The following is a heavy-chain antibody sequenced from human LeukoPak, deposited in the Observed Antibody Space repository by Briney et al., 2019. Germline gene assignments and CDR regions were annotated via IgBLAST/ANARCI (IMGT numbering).Heavy chain of an antibody. CDR3: AKGPLTRYSNCFDY. CDR1: GFTFSSYA. Sequence: GGSLRLSCAASGFTFSSYAMSWVRQAPGKGLEWVSAISGSGGSTYYADSVKGRFTISRDNSENTLYLQMNGLRAEDTAVYYCAKGPLTRYSNCFDYWGQGTLVTVSS. CDR2: ISGSGGST. D-gene: IGHD4-11*01. J-gene: IGHJ4*02. V-gene: IGHV3-23*01.